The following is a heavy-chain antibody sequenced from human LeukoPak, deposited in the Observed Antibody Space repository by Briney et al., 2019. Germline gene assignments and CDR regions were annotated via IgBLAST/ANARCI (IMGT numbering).Heavy chain of an antibody. Sequence: GRSLRLSCAASGFTFEDYSMHWVRQAQGKGLGWVSHISGDGTNTYYADSVKGRFTISRDNSRNALYLQMNNLRTEDSALYYCAMASGISTSWCFHYWGQGALVTVSS. CDR3: AMASGISTSWCFHY. CDR2: ISGDGTNT. CDR1: GFTFEDYS. V-gene: IGHV3-43*02. D-gene: IGHD6-13*01. J-gene: IGHJ4*02.